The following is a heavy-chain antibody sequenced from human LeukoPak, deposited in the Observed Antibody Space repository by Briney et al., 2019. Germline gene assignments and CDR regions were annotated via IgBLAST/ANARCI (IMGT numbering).Heavy chain of an antibody. D-gene: IGHD2-2*01. CDR1: GGSFSGYY. Sequence: SETLSLTCAVYGGSFSGYYWSWIRQPPGKGLEWIGEINHSGSTNYNPSLKSRVTISVDTSKNQFSLKLSSVTAADTAVYYCARPKLDIVVVPAVDDAFDIWGQGTMVTVSS. V-gene: IGHV4-34*01. CDR3: ARPKLDIVVVPAVDDAFDI. J-gene: IGHJ3*02. CDR2: INHSGST.